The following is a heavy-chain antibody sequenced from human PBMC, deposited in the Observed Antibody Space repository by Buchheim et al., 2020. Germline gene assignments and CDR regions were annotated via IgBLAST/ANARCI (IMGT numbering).Heavy chain of an antibody. J-gene: IGHJ4*02. CDR3: ARSSYYDFWSGYYRGFDY. V-gene: IGHV4-59*01. Sequence: QVQLQESGPGLVKPSETLSLTCTVSGGSISSYCWSWIRQPPGKGLEWIGYIYYSGSTNYNPSLKSRVTISVDTSKNQFSLKLSSVTAADTAVYYCARSSYYDFWSGYYRGFDYWGQGTL. CDR2: IYYSGST. CDR1: GGSISSYC. D-gene: IGHD3-3*01.